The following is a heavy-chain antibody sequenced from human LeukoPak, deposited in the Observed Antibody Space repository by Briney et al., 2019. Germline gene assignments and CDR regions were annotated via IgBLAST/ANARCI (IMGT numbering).Heavy chain of an antibody. CDR3: ACGSSSWHYYYYYGMDV. V-gene: IGHV3-30*03. CDR2: ISYDGSNK. Sequence: GRSLRLSCAASGFTFSSYGMHWVRQAPGKGLEWVAVISYDGSNKYYADSVKGRFTISRDNSKNTLYLQMNSLRAEDTAVYYCACGSSSWHYYYYYGMDVWGQGTTVTVSS. D-gene: IGHD6-13*01. J-gene: IGHJ6*02. CDR1: GFTFSSYG.